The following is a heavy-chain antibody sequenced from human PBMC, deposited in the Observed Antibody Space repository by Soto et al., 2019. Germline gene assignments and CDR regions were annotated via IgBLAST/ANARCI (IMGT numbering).Heavy chain of an antibody. CDR3: ARCRSYGMEGVERAVDI. CDR2: IKSDGSEK. CDR1: GFTFSHFW. Sequence: EVQLVESGGGLVQPGGSLRLSCAASGFTFSHFWMNWVRQAPGKGLEWVANIKSDGSEKYYADSVKGRFTSSRDNAKNTLYLQMDSLRVEDTAVYYCARCRSYGMEGVERAVDIWGQGTKVTVSS. V-gene: IGHV3-7*03. D-gene: IGHD1-26*01. J-gene: IGHJ3*02.